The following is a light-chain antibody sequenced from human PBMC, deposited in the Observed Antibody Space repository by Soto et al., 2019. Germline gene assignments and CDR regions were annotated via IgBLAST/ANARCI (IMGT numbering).Light chain of an antibody. V-gene: IGLV4-69*01. CDR2: LNSDGSH. CDR3: QTWGTGIVV. CDR1: SGHSSYA. Sequence: QPVLTQSPSASASLGASVKLTSTLSSGHSSYAIAWHQQQPEKGPRYLMKLNSDGSHSKGDGIPDRFSGSSSGAERYLTISSLQSEDEADYSCQTWGTGIVVFGGGTKVTVL. J-gene: IGLJ2*01.